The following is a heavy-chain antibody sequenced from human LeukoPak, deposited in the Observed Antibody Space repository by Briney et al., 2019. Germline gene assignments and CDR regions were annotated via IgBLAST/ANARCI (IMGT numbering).Heavy chain of an antibody. V-gene: IGHV3-7*01. CDR2: IKQDGSEK. CDR1: GFTFSSYW. D-gene: IGHD5-18*01. CDR3: AREGAAGDIQLYAFDI. Sequence: GGSLRLSCAASGFTFSSYWMSWVRQAPGKGLEWVANIKQDGSEKYYVDSVKGRFTISRENAKNSLYLQMNSLRAEDTAVYYCAREGAAGDIQLYAFDIWGQGTMVTVSS. J-gene: IGHJ3*02.